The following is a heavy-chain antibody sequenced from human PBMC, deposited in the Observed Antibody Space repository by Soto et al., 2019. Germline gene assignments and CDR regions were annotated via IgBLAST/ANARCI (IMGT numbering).Heavy chain of an antibody. Sequence: PSETLSLTCTLSGCSISGYYWSWIRQPPGKGLEWIGYMYNTGSTVYNPSFKSRVTISVDTSKNQFSLKLNSVTAADTAVYYCARDLWGYCGTDCYPLDVWGQGTTVTVS. CDR2: MYNTGST. CDR1: GCSISGYY. CDR3: ARDLWGYCGTDCYPLDV. V-gene: IGHV4-59*01. D-gene: IGHD2-21*02. J-gene: IGHJ6*02.